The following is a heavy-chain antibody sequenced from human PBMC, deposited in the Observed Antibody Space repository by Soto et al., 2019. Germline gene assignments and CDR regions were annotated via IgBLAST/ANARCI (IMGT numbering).Heavy chain of an antibody. Sequence: GGSLRLSCAASGFTFSSYAMSWVRQAPGKGLEWVSAISGSGGSTYYADSVKGRFTISRDNSKNTLYLQMNSLRAEDTAVYYCAKDAYDFWSGYSYYFDYWAQGTLVTVSS. J-gene: IGHJ4*02. V-gene: IGHV3-23*01. CDR3: AKDAYDFWSGYSYYFDY. CDR2: ISGSGGST. CDR1: GFTFSSYA. D-gene: IGHD3-3*01.